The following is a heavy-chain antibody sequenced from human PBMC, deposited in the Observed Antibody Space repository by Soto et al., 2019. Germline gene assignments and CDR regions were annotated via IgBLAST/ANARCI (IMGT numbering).Heavy chain of an antibody. D-gene: IGHD5-12*01. CDR3: SRSALGGYGFFDY. Sequence: QVQLQESGPGLVKPSQTLSLTCTVSGGSISSGGYYWSWIRQHPGKGLEWIGYIYYSGSTYYNPSLKSRVNISVDTSKNQFSLKLSSVAAADTAVYYCSRSALGGYGFFDYWGQGTLVTVSS. V-gene: IGHV4-31*03. J-gene: IGHJ4*02. CDR1: GGSISSGGYY. CDR2: IYYSGST.